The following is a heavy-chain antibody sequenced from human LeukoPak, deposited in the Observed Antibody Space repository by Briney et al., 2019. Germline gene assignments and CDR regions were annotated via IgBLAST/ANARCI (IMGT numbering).Heavy chain of an antibody. J-gene: IGHJ4*02. V-gene: IGHV1-69*05. D-gene: IGHD6-13*01. CDR3: ARERLGIAAAADDY. CDR2: IIPIFGTA. CDR1: GGTFSSYA. Sequence: ASVKVSCKASGGTFSSYAISWVRQAPGQGLEWMGGIIPIFGTANYAQKLQGRVTMTTDTSTSTAYMELRSLRSDDTAVYYCARERLGIAAAADDYWGQGTLVTVSS.